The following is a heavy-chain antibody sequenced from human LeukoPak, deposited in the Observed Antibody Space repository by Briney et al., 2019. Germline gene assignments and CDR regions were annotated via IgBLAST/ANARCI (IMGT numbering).Heavy chain of an antibody. V-gene: IGHV3-7*01. J-gene: IGHJ4*01. CDR1: GFAFTNNF. CDR3: VREGFYFFDF. Sequence: GGSLRLSCAASGFAFTNNFMSWVRQVPGKGLEWVANIKQDGSETTYADSVRGRFTIFRDNAKDSVYLQMNSLRAEDSATYYCVREGFYFFDFWGQGTLVTVSS. CDR2: IKQDGSET.